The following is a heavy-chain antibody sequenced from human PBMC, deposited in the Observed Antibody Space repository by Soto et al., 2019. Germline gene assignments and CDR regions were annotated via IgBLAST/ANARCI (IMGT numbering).Heavy chain of an antibody. Sequence: GGSLRLSCAASGFTFGSYGMHWVRQAPGKGLEWVAVIWYDGSNKYYADSVKGRFTISRDNSKNTLYLQMNSLRAEDTAVYYCARDPCSGGSCYTPFDYWGQGTLVTVSS. D-gene: IGHD2-15*01. CDR2: IWYDGSNK. V-gene: IGHV3-33*01. CDR1: GFTFGSYG. CDR3: ARDPCSGGSCYTPFDY. J-gene: IGHJ4*02.